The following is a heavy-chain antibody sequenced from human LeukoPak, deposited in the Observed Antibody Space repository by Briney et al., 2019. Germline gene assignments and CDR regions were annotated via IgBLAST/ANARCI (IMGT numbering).Heavy chain of an antibody. J-gene: IGHJ4*02. CDR3: ARQTSYRPSYYFDY. D-gene: IGHD3-16*02. V-gene: IGHV4-39*01. Sequence: PSETQSLTCTVSGGSISSSSYYWGWIRQPPGKGLEWIGSIYYSGSTYYNPSLKSRVTISVDTSKNQFSLKLSSVTAADTAVYYCARQTSYRPSYYFDYWGQGTLVTVSS. CDR2: IYYSGST. CDR1: GGSISSSSYY.